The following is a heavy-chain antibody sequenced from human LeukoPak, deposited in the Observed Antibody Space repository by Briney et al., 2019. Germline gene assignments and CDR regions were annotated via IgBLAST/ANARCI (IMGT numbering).Heavy chain of an antibody. V-gene: IGHV3-53*01. J-gene: IGHJ3*02. D-gene: IGHD4-17*01. CDR1: GFIVSTNY. Sequence: GGSLRLSCAASGFIVSTNYWSWVRQAPGKGLEWVSIIYVGGNTYYADSVQGRFTISRDNSKNTLFLQMNSLRAEDTAVYYCAKDPNGDYVGAFDMWGQGTMVTVSS. CDR3: AKDPNGDYVGAFDM. CDR2: IYVGGNT.